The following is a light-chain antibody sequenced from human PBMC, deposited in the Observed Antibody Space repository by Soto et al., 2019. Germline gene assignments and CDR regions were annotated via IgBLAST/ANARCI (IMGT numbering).Light chain of an antibody. V-gene: IGKV3-20*01. CDR3: LQYGSSPWT. CDR2: GAS. CDR1: QSVRSNY. Sequence: EIVLTQSPGTLSLSPGEGATLSCWASQSVRSNYLAWFQHRPGQAPRLLIYGASSRAADIPDRFSGSGSGTDFTLTISRLEPEDFVVYYCLQYGSSPWTFGQGTKVEIK. J-gene: IGKJ1*01.